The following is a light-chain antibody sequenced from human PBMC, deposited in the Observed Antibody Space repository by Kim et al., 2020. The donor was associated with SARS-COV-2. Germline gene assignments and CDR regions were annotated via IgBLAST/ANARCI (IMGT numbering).Light chain of an antibody. Sequence: ASGGDRVIITCRASQGIANNLVWFQQKPGKAPKSLIYAASSLESGVPSRFSGSGSGTEFTLTISSLQPEDYATYYCQQYDVYPRTFGQGTKVEIK. CDR1: QGIANN. V-gene: IGKV1-16*01. J-gene: IGKJ1*01. CDR2: AAS. CDR3: QQYDVYPRT.